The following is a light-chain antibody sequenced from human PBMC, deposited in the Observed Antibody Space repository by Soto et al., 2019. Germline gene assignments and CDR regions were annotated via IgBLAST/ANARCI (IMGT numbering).Light chain of an antibody. CDR1: QSLSTSY. J-gene: IGKJ5*01. CDR3: QQYGSSPT. CDR2: AAS. V-gene: IGKV3-20*01. Sequence: EIVLTQSPGTLSLFPGERATLSCRASQSLSTSYLAWYRLKPGQAPRLLIYAASSRASGIPDRFSGSGSGTDFTLTISRLEPEDFAVYYCQQYGSSPTFGQGTRREIK.